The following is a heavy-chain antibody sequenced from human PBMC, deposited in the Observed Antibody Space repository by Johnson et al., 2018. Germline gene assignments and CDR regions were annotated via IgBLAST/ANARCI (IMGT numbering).Heavy chain of an antibody. J-gene: IGHJ3*02. CDR3: GGDWGGSGSYLFAFDI. V-gene: IGHV3-33*08. D-gene: IGHD1-26*01. Sequence: QVQLVESGGGVVQPGRSLRLSCAASGFTFSSYSMNWVRQAPGKGLEWVAVIWYDGSNKYYADSVKGRFTISRDNSKNTVYLQMNSLGAEDTAVYYCGGDWGGSGSYLFAFDIWGQGTMVTVSS. CDR2: IWYDGSNK. CDR1: GFTFSSYS.